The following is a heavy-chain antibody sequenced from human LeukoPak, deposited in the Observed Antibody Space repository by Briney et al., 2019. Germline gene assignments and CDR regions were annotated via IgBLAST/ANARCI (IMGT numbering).Heavy chain of an antibody. V-gene: IGHV4-39*06. D-gene: IGHD2-2*01. CDR2: IYYNGAT. CDR3: ASRSVVSPTANETWFDS. CDR1: GASVSSSSYF. Sequence: PSETLSLTCAVSGASVSSSSYFWGWIRQPPGEGPEWLGSIYYNGATYYNPSLKSRVTISLDTSKNQFTLTVTSVTVADTALYFCASRSVVSPTANETWFDSWGQGTLVTVSS. J-gene: IGHJ5*01.